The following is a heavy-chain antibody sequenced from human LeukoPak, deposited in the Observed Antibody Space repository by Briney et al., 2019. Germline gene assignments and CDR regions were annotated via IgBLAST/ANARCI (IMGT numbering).Heavy chain of an antibody. CDR1: GGSISSYY. J-gene: IGHJ4*02. CDR2: IYYSGST. D-gene: IGHD6-13*01. Sequence: SETLSLTCTVSGGSISSYYWSWIRQPPGKGLEWIGYIYYSGSTNYNPSLKSRVTISVDTSKNQFSLKLSSVTAADRAVYYCARGSSWRVFDYWGQGTLVTVSS. CDR3: ARGSSWRVFDY. V-gene: IGHV4-59*08.